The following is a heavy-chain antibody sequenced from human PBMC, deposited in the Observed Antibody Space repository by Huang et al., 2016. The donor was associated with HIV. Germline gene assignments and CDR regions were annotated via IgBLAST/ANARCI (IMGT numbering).Heavy chain of an antibody. Sequence: EVQLLESGGGLVQPGGSLRLSCAASGFTFSSYAMSWVRQAPGKGLGLILVISGGGGSTYYADSVKGRFTISRDNSKNTLYLQMNSLRAEDAAVYYCAKDPYSSSWFDHFDYWGQGTLVTVSS. D-gene: IGHD6-13*01. J-gene: IGHJ4*02. CDR1: GFTFSSYA. V-gene: IGHV3-23*01. CDR2: ISGGGGST. CDR3: AKDPYSSSWFDHFDY.